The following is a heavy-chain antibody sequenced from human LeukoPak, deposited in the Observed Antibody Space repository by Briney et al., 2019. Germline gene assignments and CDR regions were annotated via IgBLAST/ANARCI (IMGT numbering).Heavy chain of an antibody. CDR3: VRGGVDY. V-gene: IGHV3-74*01. D-gene: IGHD3-16*01. Sequence: PGGSLRLSCAASGFTFSSYWIHWVRQAPGKGLVWVSRISGDGGSTDYADSVKGRFTISRDNAKNTLYLQMNSLRAEDTAVYYCVRGGVDYWGQGTLVTVSS. CDR2: ISGDGGST. CDR1: GFTFSSYW. J-gene: IGHJ4*02.